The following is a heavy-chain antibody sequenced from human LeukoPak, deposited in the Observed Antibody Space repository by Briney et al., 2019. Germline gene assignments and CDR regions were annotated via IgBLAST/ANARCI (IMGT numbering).Heavy chain of an antibody. CDR3: ARSGVVVAPYYYYYGMDV. CDR2: INHSGST. Sequence: KTSETLSLTCTVSGGSISSYYWSWIRQPPGKGLEWNGEINHSGSTNYNPSLKSRVTISVDTSKNQFSLKLSSVTAADTAVYYCARSGVVVAPYYYYYGMDVWGQGTTVTVSS. V-gene: IGHV4-34*01. D-gene: IGHD2-15*01. CDR1: GGSISSYY. J-gene: IGHJ6*02.